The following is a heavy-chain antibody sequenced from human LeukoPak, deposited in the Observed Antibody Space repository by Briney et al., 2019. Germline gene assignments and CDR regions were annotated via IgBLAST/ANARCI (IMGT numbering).Heavy chain of an antibody. J-gene: IGHJ4*02. D-gene: IGHD6-19*01. CDR1: GGSFSGYY. CDR3: ARIRLTVAGGVFNY. Sequence: SETLSLTCAVYGGSFSGYYWSWIRQPPGKGLEWIGEINHSGSTNYNPSLNSRVTMSVDTSKNQFSLNLRFVTAADTAVYFCARIRLTVAGGVFNYWGQGTLVTVSS. V-gene: IGHV4-34*01. CDR2: INHSGST.